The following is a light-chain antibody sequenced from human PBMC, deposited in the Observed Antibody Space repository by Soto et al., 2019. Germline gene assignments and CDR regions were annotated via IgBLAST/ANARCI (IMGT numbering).Light chain of an antibody. CDR3: QQYGTSPLT. CDR2: AAS. V-gene: IGKV3-20*01. J-gene: IGKJ4*01. CDR1: QSIRSDF. Sequence: EIVLTQSPGTLSLSPGERATLSCRASQSIRSDFLAWYQQKPGQSPRLLIYAASSRATGIPDRFSGSGSGTEFTLTSRRLETEDFAVYYCQQYGTSPLTFGGGTKVEIK.